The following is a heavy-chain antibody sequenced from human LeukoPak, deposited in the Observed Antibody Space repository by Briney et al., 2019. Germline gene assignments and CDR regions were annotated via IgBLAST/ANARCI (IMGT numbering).Heavy chain of an antibody. CDR2: IYYSGST. CDR1: GGSISGSSYY. D-gene: IGHD6-19*01. J-gene: IGHJ6*02. V-gene: IGHV4-39*07. CDR3: ARVSANGWPYYYYGMDV. Sequence: PSETLSLTCTVSGGSISGSSYYWGWIRQPPGKGLEWIGSIYYSGSTHYNPSLKSRVTISVDTSKNQFSLKLNSVTAADTAVYYCARVSANGWPYYYYGMDVWGQGTTVTVSS.